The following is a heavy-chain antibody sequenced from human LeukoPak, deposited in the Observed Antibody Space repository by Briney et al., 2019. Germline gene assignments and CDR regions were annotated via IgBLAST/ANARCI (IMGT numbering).Heavy chain of an antibody. Sequence: SETLSLTCAVYGGSFSGYYWSWIRRPPGKGLEWIGEINHSGSTNYNPSLKSRVTISVDTSKNQFSLKLCSVTAADTAVYYCARLQRRSIAARPGRLYNWFDPWGQGTLATVSS. V-gene: IGHV4-34*01. CDR3: ARLQRRSIAARPGRLYNWFDP. D-gene: IGHD6-6*01. CDR1: GGSFSGYY. CDR2: INHSGST. J-gene: IGHJ5*02.